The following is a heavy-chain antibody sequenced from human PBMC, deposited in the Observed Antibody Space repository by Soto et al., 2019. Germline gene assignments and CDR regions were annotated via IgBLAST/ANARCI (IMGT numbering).Heavy chain of an antibody. CDR1: GFTFSNSW. D-gene: IGHD6-13*01. V-gene: IGHV3-7*01. Sequence: PGGSLRLSCAASGFTFSNSWMTWVRQAPGKGLEWVANIKQDGSEMYYVDSVKGRFTVSRDNAKNSLYLQMISLRAEDTAVYYCARDLAARNLPYYFDYWGQGTLVTVSS. J-gene: IGHJ4*02. CDR2: IKQDGSEM. CDR3: ARDLAARNLPYYFDY.